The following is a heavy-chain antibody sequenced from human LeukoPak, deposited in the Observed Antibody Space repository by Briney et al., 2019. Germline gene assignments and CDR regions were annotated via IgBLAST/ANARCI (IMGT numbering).Heavy chain of an antibody. CDR2: ISAYNGNT. CDR1: GYTFTSYG. CDR3: ARDVGSGSSNYYYYYYMDV. J-gene: IGHJ6*03. D-gene: IGHD3-10*01. V-gene: IGHV1-18*01. Sequence: ASVKVSCKASGYTFTSYGISWVRQGPGQGLEGMGWISAYNGNTNYAQKLQGRVTMTTDTSTSTAYMELRSLRSDDTAVYYCARDVGSGSSNYYYYYYMDVWGKGTTVTVSS.